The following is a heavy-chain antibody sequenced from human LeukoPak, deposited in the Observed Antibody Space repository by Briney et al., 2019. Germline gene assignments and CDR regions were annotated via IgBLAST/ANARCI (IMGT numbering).Heavy chain of an antibody. Sequence: SQTLSLTCAISGGSVSSNSAAWNWIRQSPSRGLEWLGRTYYRSKWYNDYAVSVKSRITINPDTSKNQFSLELGSLTAADTAVYYCARWKLASEMATLVHAFDIWGQGTMVTVSS. V-gene: IGHV6-1*01. J-gene: IGHJ3*02. D-gene: IGHD5-24*01. CDR3: ARWKLASEMATLVHAFDI. CDR1: GGSVSSNSAA. CDR2: TYYRSKWYN.